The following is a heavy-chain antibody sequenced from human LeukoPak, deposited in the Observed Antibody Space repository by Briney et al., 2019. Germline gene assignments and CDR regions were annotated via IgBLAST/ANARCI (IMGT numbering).Heavy chain of an antibody. V-gene: IGHV3-23*01. CDR1: GFTLNTYA. Sequence: GGSLRLSWAASGFTLNTYAMSWVRQAPGKGLEGVSGISGSGGRTYYADSVKGRFTISRDNSKNTLYLQMNSLRAEDTAVYYCARGARSGELATIGYWGQGTLVTVSS. CDR2: ISGSGGRT. J-gene: IGHJ4*02. D-gene: IGHD3-10*01. CDR3: ARGARSGELATIGY.